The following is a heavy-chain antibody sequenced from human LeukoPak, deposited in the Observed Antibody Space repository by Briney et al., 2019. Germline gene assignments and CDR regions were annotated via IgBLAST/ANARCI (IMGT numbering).Heavy chain of an antibody. D-gene: IGHD6-13*01. CDR2: ISGSGGST. J-gene: IGHJ3*02. Sequence: GGSLRLSCAASKFAFSSYAMSWGRQAPGKGLEWVSAISGSGGSTYYADSVKGRFTISRDNSKNTLYLQMSSLRAEDTAVYFCAKDSTTWYDTFDIWGQGTMVTVSS. CDR1: KFAFSSYA. CDR3: AKDSTTWYDTFDI. V-gene: IGHV3-23*01.